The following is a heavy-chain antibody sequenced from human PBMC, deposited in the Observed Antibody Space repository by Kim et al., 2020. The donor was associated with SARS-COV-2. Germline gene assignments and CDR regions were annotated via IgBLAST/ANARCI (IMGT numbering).Heavy chain of an antibody. CDR1: GFTFSSYW. V-gene: IGHV3-74*01. Sequence: GGSLRLSCAASGFTFSSYWMHWVRQAPGKGLVWVSRINSDGSSTSYADSVKGRFTISRDNAKNTLYLQMNSLRAEDTAVYYCARGGPDYYDSSGYYYHYYYYYGMDVWGQGTTVTVSS. J-gene: IGHJ6*02. CDR3: ARGGPDYYDSSGYYYHYYYYYGMDV. D-gene: IGHD3-22*01. CDR2: INSDGSST.